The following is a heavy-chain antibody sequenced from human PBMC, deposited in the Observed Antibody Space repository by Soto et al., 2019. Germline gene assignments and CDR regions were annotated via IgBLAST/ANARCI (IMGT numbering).Heavy chain of an antibody. V-gene: IGHV3-33*01. Sequence: QVQLVESGGGVVQPGRSLRLSCAASGFTFSSYGMHWVRQAPGKGLEWVAVIWYDGSNKYYADSVKGRFTISRDNSKNTLYLQMNSLRAEDTAVYYCARLGYSSGHGGDYGMDVWGQGTTVTVSS. J-gene: IGHJ6*02. CDR3: ARLGYSSGHGGDYGMDV. D-gene: IGHD6-19*01. CDR2: IWYDGSNK. CDR1: GFTFSSYG.